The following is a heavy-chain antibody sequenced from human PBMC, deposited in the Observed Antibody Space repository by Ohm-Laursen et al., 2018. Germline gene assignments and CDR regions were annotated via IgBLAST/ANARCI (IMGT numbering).Heavy chain of an antibody. CDR3: ARVLPQAQFSLDY. Sequence: GASVKVSCKASGYTFTSYYMHWVRQAPGQGLEWMGWISPNSGGTNYAQKFQGRVTMTRDTSISTAYMELSSLRSDDTAVYYCARVLPQAQFSLDYWGQGTLVTVSS. CDR2: ISPNSGGT. J-gene: IGHJ4*02. D-gene: IGHD2/OR15-2a*01. V-gene: IGHV1-2*02. CDR1: GYTFTSYY.